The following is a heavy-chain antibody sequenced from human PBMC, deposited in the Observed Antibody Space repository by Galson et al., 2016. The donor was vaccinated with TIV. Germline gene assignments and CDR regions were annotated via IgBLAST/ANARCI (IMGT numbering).Heavy chain of an antibody. CDR3: ERRRATSGTIFDF. V-gene: IGHV2-5*02. J-gene: IGHJ4*01. D-gene: IGHD1-14*01. Sequence: PALVKPTQTLTMTCDFSGFSLATNEMGVGWIRQSPGKALEWLAVIYWDGDKRYRPSLRSRLTDTKDTFNNQVVLNLTKMDPLDTGRYYCERRRATSGTIFDFLGPGFLVTV. CDR1: GFSLATNEMG. CDR2: IYWDGDK.